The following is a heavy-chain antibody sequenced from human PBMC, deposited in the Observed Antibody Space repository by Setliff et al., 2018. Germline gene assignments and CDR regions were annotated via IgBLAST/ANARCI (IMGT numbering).Heavy chain of an antibody. CDR1: GFTFSSYG. J-gene: IGHJ5*02. D-gene: IGHD3-3*01. V-gene: IGHV3-30*02. Sequence: PGGSLRLSCAASGFTFSSYGMHWARQAPGKGLEWVAFIRYNGNNKYYIDSVKGRFTISRENSKNTLYLEMSSLRDEDTAVYYCVRDVFDFRTGQGGPWGQGTRVTVSS. CDR3: VRDVFDFRTGQGGP. CDR2: IRYNGNNK.